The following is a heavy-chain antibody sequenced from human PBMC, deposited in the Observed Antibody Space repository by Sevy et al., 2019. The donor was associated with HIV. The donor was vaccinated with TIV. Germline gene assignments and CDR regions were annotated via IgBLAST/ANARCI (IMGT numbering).Heavy chain of an antibody. Sequence: GGSLRLSCAASGFTFSSYAMSWVRQAPGRGLEWVSGIGGSGGATYYADSLRGRFTISRDNSKNTLYLQMNSLRAEDTAVYYCAKDPTPSQIYYYDSSGYYDYWGQGTLVTVSS. CDR3: AKDPTPSQIYYYDSSGYYDY. CDR2: IGGSGGAT. V-gene: IGHV3-23*01. CDR1: GFTFSSYA. D-gene: IGHD3-22*01. J-gene: IGHJ4*02.